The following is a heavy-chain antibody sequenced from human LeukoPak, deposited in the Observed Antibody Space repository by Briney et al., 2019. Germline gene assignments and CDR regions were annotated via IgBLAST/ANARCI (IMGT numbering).Heavy chain of an antibody. CDR3: AREGWNDGSDAFDI. J-gene: IGHJ3*02. Sequence: PGGSLRLSCAASGFTFSSYEMNWVRQAPGKGLEWVSYISSSGSTIYYADSVKGRFTISRDNAKNSLYLQMNSLRAEDTAVYYCAREGWNDGSDAFDIWGQGTMVTVSS. V-gene: IGHV3-48*03. CDR1: GFTFSSYE. D-gene: IGHD1-1*01. CDR2: ISSSGSTI.